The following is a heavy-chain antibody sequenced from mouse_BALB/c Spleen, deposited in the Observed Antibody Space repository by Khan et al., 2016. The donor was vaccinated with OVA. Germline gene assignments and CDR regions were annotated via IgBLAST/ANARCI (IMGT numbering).Heavy chain of an antibody. D-gene: IGHD4-1*01. J-gene: IGHJ3*01. V-gene: IGHV5-6*01. CDR3: ASHLTGSFAY. Sequence: EVMLVESGGDLVKPGGSLRLSCAASGFTFSTYAMSWVRQPPDKRLEWVATINSDGYYTYYPDTVKGRFTISRNNAENTLDLHMSSLESEDTAIYYCASHLTGSFAYWGQGTLVTVSA. CDR2: INSDGYYT. CDR1: GFTFSTYA.